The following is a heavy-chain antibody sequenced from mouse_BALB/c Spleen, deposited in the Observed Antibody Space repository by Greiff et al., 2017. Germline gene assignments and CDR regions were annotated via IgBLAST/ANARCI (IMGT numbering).Heavy chain of an antibody. Sequence: QVQLKQSAAELARPGASVKMSCKASGYTFTSYTMHWVKQRPGQGLEWIGYINPSSGYTEYNQKFKDKTTLTADKSSSTAYMQLSSLTSEDSAVYYCARQLGLRRAMDYWGQGTSVTVSS. J-gene: IGHJ4*01. V-gene: IGHV1-4*02. CDR1: GYTFTSYT. CDR2: INPSSGYT. D-gene: IGHD3-1*01. CDR3: ARQLGLRRAMDY.